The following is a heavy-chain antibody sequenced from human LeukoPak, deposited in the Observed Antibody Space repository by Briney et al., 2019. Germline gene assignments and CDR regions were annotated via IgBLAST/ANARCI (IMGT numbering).Heavy chain of an antibody. Sequence: SETLSLTCTVSGGSISSFFWSWIRQPPGKGLEWIGYIYSSGNTNYNPSLKSRVTISVDTSKNQFSLKLSSVTAADTAVYYCARHGGSYSPLDPWGQGTLVTVSS. J-gene: IGHJ5*02. D-gene: IGHD1-26*01. CDR1: GGSISSFF. CDR2: IYSSGNT. V-gene: IGHV4-4*09. CDR3: ARHGGSYSPLDP.